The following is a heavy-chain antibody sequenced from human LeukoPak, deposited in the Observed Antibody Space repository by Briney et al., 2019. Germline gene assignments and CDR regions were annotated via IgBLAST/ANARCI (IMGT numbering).Heavy chain of an antibody. V-gene: IGHV3-23*01. CDR3: AKGQYSNSPSTFDY. D-gene: IGHD4-11*01. CDR2: ISGSGGST. Sequence: GGSLRLSCAASGLTLSSYAMSWVRQAPGKGLEWVSAISGSGGSTYYADSVKGRFTISRDNSKNTLYLQMNSLRAEDTAVYYCAKGQYSNSPSTFDYWGQGTLVTVSS. CDR1: GLTLSSYA. J-gene: IGHJ4*02.